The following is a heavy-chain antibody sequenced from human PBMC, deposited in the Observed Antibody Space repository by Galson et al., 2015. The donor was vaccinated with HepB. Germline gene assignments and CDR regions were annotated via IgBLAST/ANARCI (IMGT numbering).Heavy chain of an antibody. J-gene: IGHJ4*02. D-gene: IGHD3-10*01. V-gene: IGHV3-30*04. Sequence: SLRLSCAASGFTFNKYTMHWVRQAPGKGLEWVAVISYDGNNKYYADSLKGRFTISRDNSKNTLHLQMNMLRPEDTAVYYCARDRGVWPFYYWGQGTLVTVSS. CDR2: ISYDGNNK. CDR3: ARDRGVWPFYY. CDR1: GFTFNKYT.